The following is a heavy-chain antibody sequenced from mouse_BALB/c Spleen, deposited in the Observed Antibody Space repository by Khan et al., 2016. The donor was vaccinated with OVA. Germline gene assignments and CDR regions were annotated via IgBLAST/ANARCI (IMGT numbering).Heavy chain of an antibody. Sequence: QVQLQQSGTELARPGASVKLSCKASGYIFTDYYINWVKERPGQGLEWIGEISPGSGDIYYNEKFKGKATLTADKSSLTAYMQFRSRTSEDSAVYECARRNYFGYTFAYGGQGTLVTVSA. CDR3: ARRNYFGYTFAY. D-gene: IGHD1-2*01. CDR1: GYIFTDYY. CDR2: ISPGSGDI. V-gene: IGHV1-77*01. J-gene: IGHJ3*01.